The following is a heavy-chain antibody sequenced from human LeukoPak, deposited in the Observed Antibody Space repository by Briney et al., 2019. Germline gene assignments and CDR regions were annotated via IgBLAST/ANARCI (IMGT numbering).Heavy chain of an antibody. CDR1: GYTFSSYG. V-gene: IGHV1-18*01. CDR3: ASLDRAYCTSTSCYTEFDY. J-gene: IGHJ4*02. D-gene: IGHD2-2*02. CDR2: ISASNDYT. Sequence: ASVKVSCTPSGYTFSSYGISWVRQAPGHGLEWMAWISASNDYTNYAQKFRGRVTVTTDRSTSTAYMDLRSLRSDDTAVYYCASLDRAYCTSTSCYTEFDYWGQGTLVTVSS.